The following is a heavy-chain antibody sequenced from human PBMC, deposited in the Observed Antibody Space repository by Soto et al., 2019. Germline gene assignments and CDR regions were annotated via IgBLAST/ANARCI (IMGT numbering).Heavy chain of an antibody. V-gene: IGHV4-31*03. Sequence: QVQLQESGPGLVKPSQTLSLTCTVSGGSISSGGYYWSWIRQHPGKGLEWIGYIYYSGSTYYNPSLKSRVPISVDTSKNQFSLKLSSVTAADTAVYYCARHIRWGQRGDYVDYWGQGTLVTVSS. CDR1: GGSISSGGYY. CDR3: ARHIRWGQRGDYVDY. J-gene: IGHJ4*02. D-gene: IGHD1-26*01. CDR2: IYYSGST.